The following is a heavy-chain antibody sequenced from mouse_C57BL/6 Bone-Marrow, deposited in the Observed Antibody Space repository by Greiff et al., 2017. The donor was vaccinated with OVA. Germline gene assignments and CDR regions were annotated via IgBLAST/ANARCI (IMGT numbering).Heavy chain of an antibody. J-gene: IGHJ3*01. CDR2: IDPSDSYT. Sequence: QVQLKQPGAELVKPGASVKLSCKASGYTFTSYWMQWVKQRPGQGLEWIGEIDPSDSYTNYNQKFKGKATLTVDTSSSTAYMQLSSLTSEDSAVSYCASAVFAYWGQGTLVTVSA. V-gene: IGHV1-50*01. CDR3: ASAVFAY. CDR1: GYTFTSYW.